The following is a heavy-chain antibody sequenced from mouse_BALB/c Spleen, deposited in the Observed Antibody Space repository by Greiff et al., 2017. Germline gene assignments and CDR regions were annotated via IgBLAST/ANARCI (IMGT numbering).Heavy chain of an antibody. D-gene: IGHD2-3*01. Sequence: EVQRVESGAELVKPGASVKLSCTASGFNIKDTYMHWVKQRPEQGLEWIGRIDPANGNTKYDPKFQGKATITADTSSNTAYLQLSSLTSEDTAVYYCDGYSYAMDYWGQGTSVTVSS. CDR1: GFNIKDTY. CDR3: DGYSYAMDY. CDR2: IDPANGNT. J-gene: IGHJ4*01. V-gene: IGHV14-3*02.